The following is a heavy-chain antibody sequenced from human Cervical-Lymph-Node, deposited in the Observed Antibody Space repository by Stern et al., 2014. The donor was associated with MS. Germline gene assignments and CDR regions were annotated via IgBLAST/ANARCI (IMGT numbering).Heavy chain of an antibody. CDR1: GDTFINFG. CDR2: VIPLFCTT. V-gene: IGHV1-69*01. Sequence: VQLVQSGADVKKPGSSVKVSCTASGDTFINFGISWVRQAPGQGLEWMGGVIPLFCTTEYAQKFQGRVTISADESATTVYMELSGLRSEDTAVYYCARDNDDNGMDVWGQGTTVTVTS. J-gene: IGHJ6*02. D-gene: IGHD1-1*01. CDR3: ARDNDDNGMDV.